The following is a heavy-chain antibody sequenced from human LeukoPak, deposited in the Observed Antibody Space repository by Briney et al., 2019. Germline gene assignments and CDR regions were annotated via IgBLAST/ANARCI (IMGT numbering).Heavy chain of an antibody. CDR1: GGSISSSNW. CDR2: IYHSGST. CDR3: ARDRPGVTTVPFDY. D-gene: IGHD4-17*01. J-gene: IGHJ4*02. V-gene: IGHV4-4*02. Sequence: PSETLSLTCAVSGGSISSSNWWSWVRPPPGKGLEWIGEIYHSGSTNYNPSLKSRVTISVDKSKNQFSLKLSSVTAADTAVYYCARDRPGVTTVPFDYWGQGTLVTVSS.